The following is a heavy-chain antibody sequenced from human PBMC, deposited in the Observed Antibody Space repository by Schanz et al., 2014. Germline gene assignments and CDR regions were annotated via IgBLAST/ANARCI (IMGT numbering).Heavy chain of an antibody. CDR3: LAPDYGMDV. V-gene: IGHV3-21*02. CDR2: ISSRSSHI. CDR1: GFTASSHS. Sequence: EVQLVESGGGLVKPGGSLRLSCGVSGFTASSHSMNWVRQAPGKGLEWVSSISSRSSHIYYADSVKGRFTVSRDNAKRSLFLQMNSLRAEDTAVYYCLAPDYGMDVWGQGTTVTVSS. J-gene: IGHJ6*02.